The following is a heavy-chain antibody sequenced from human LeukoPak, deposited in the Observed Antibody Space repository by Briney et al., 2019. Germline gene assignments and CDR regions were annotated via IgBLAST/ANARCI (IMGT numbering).Heavy chain of an antibody. CDR2: IYYSGST. D-gene: IGHD4-17*01. J-gene: IGHJ6*02. Sequence: SETLSLTCTVSGGSISSSSYYWGWIRQPPGKGLEWIGSIYYSGSTYYNPSLKSRVTISVDTSKNQFSLKLSSVTAADTAVYYCARGISVTPYYGMDVWGQGTTVTVSS. CDR1: GGSISSSSYY. V-gene: IGHV4-39*01. CDR3: ARGISVTPYYGMDV.